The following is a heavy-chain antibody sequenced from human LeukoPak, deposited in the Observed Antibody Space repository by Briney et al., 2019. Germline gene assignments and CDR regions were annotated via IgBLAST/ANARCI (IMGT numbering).Heavy chain of an antibody. J-gene: IGHJ3*02. CDR1: GFTFSAFP. Sequence: GGSLTLSCVASGFTFSAFPLSWVRQAPGRVLEWVSAISSSGGATYYAESVQGRVTISRDNSKNTVLLQMDSLRGDDTAMYYCAKEHVHRGSTVGCDMWGQGTMVTVSS. D-gene: IGHD3-10*01. CDR2: ISSSGGAT. CDR3: AKEHVHRGSTVGCDM. V-gene: IGHV3-23*01.